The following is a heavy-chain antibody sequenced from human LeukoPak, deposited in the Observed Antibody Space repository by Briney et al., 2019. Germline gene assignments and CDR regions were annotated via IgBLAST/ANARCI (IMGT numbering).Heavy chain of an antibody. V-gene: IGHV4-31*03. CDR2: IYYSGST. D-gene: IGHD4-17*01. Sequence: PSETLSLTCTVSGGSISSGGYYWSWIRQHPGKGLEWIGYIYYSGSTYYNPSLKSRVTISVDTSKNQFSLKLSSVTAADTAVYYCARSSYGDCFDYWGQGTLVTVSS. J-gene: IGHJ4*02. CDR3: ARSSYGDCFDY. CDR1: GGSISSGGYY.